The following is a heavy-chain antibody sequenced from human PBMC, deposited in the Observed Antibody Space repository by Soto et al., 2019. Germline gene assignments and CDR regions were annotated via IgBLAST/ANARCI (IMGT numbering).Heavy chain of an antibody. Sequence: SETLSLTCTVSGGSISSGDYYWSWIRQPPGKGLEWIGYIYYSGSTYYNPSLKSRVTISVGTSKNQFSLKLSSVTAADTAVYYCAREGTDLTGPLAYWGQGTLVTVSS. CDR2: IYYSGST. CDR3: AREGTDLTGPLAY. CDR1: GGSISSGDYY. V-gene: IGHV4-30-4*01. J-gene: IGHJ4*02. D-gene: IGHD1-20*01.